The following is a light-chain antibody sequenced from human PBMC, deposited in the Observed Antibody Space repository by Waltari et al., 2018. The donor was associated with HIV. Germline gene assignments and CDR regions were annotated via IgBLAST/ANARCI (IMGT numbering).Light chain of an antibody. CDR3: CSYAGSHTPWV. V-gene: IGLV2-11*01. Sequence: QSALTQPRSVTGSPGQSVTISCTGTSSDVGGYNYVSWYQQHPGKAPKLIIYDVSKPPSGLPARFSGSKSGNTASLTISGLQAEDEVHYYCCSYAGSHTPWVFGGGTKVTVL. CDR1: SSDVGGYNY. CDR2: DVS. J-gene: IGLJ3*02.